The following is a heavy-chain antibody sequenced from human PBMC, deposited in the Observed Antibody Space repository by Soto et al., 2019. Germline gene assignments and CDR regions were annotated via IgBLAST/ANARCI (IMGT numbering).Heavy chain of an antibody. V-gene: IGHV3-21*01. D-gene: IGHD3-3*01. CDR3: AREGVILRFLEWLNGLDV. CDR1: GFSFSDYS. J-gene: IGHJ6*02. CDR2: ISDTGSHI. Sequence: EVQLVESGGGLVKPGGSLRLSCAASGFSFSDYSMNWVRQAPGKGLEWVSSISDTGSHIYYTDSVKGRFTISRDNAKNSMYLQMNSLRAEDTAVYYCAREGVILRFLEWLNGLDVWGQGTTVTVSS.